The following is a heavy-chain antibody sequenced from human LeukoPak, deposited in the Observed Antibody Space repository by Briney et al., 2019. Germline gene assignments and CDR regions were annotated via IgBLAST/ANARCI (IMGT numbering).Heavy chain of an antibody. D-gene: IGHD3-22*01. CDR2: ISWNSGSI. Sequence: GGSLRLSCEASGFTFDDYAMHWVRQAPGKGLEWVSGISWNSGSIGYADSVKGRFTISRDNAKNSLYLQMNSLRAEDTALYYCAKGHRYYYDSSGSVFDYWGQGTLVTVSS. J-gene: IGHJ4*02. CDR1: GFTFDDYA. CDR3: AKGHRYYYDSSGSVFDY. V-gene: IGHV3-9*01.